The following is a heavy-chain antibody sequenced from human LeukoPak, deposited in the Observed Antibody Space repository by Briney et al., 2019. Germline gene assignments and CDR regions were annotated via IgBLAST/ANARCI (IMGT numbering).Heavy chain of an antibody. CDR1: GYTLTELS. CDR3: ATGFSNYYGSGSYDLVHSNWFDP. V-gene: IGHV1-24*01. Sequence: ASVKVSCKVSGYTLTELSMHWVRQAPGKGLEWMGGFDPEDGETIYAQKFQGRVTMTEDTSTDTAYMELSSLRSEDTAVYYCATGFSNYYGSGSYDLVHSNWFDPWGQGTLVTVSS. D-gene: IGHD3-10*01. CDR2: FDPEDGET. J-gene: IGHJ5*02.